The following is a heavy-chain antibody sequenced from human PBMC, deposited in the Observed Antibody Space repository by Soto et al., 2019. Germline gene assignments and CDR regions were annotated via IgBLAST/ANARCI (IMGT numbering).Heavy chain of an antibody. D-gene: IGHD6-19*01. V-gene: IGHV3-30-3*01. Sequence: QVQRVESGGGVVQPGRSLRLSCAASGFTFSSYAMHWVRQAPGKGLVWVAVISYDGSNKYYADSGKGRFTISRDNYKNTLYLQMNSLRAEDTAVYYCARDSVSGWLFDYWGQGTLVTVSS. CDR3: ARDSVSGWLFDY. CDR1: GFTFSSYA. CDR2: ISYDGSNK. J-gene: IGHJ4*02.